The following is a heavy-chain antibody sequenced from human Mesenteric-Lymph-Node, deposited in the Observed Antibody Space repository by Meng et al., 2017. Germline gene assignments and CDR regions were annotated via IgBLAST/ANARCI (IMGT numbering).Heavy chain of an antibody. D-gene: IGHD1-14*01. V-gene: IGHV4-59*01. CDR2: IYYTGHT. CDR3: ARVGTITYNQIDY. CDR1: GGSIGSYY. J-gene: IGHJ4*02. Sequence: SETLSLTCTVSGGSIGSYYWSWIRQPPGKGLEYMGYIYYTGHTNYNPSLKSRATISLDTSENQFSLKLTSVTAADTAVYYCARVGTITYNQIDYWGQGTLVTVSS.